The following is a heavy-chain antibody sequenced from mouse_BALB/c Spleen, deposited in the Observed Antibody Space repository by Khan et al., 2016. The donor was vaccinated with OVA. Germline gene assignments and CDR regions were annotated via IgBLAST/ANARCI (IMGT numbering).Heavy chain of an antibody. CDR1: GYTFTSYT. V-gene: IGHV1-4*01. CDR2: INPSNGYT. Sequence: QIQLVQSGAELARPGASVKMSCKASGYTFTSYTIHWIKERPGQGLEWIGNINPSNGYTNYNQKFKDKATLTTDKSSTTAYLQLSSLTSDDSAVXNCVRDGAYHKNDGWFAYWGQGTLVTVSA. J-gene: IGHJ3*01. CDR3: VRDGAYHKNDGWFAY. D-gene: IGHD2-14*01.